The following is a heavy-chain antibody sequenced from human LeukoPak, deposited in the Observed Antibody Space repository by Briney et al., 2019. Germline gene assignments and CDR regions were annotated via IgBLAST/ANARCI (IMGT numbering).Heavy chain of an antibody. CDR2: IYYSGST. Sequence: TLSLTCTVSGGSISSGDYYWSWIRQPPGKGLGWIGYIYYSGSTYYNPSLKSRVTISVDTSKNQFSLKLSSVTAADTAVYYCARDSGSYYTGRFDYWGQGTLVTVSS. CDR3: ARDSGSYYTGRFDY. CDR1: GGSISSGDYY. J-gene: IGHJ4*02. V-gene: IGHV4-30-4*01. D-gene: IGHD1-26*01.